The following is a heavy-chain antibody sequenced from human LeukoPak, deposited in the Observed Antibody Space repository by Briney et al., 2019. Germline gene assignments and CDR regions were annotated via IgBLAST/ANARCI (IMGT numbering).Heavy chain of an antibody. CDR3: AKEFDSSGYGSLF. D-gene: IGHD3-22*01. CDR2: IIPIFGTA. CDR1: GGTFSSYA. Sequence: SVKVSCKASGGTFSSYAISWVRQAPGQGLEWMGGIIPIFGTANYAQKFQGRVTITADESASTAFMELICLRSEDMAVYYCAKEFDSSGYGSLFWGQGTLVTVSS. V-gene: IGHV1-69*13. J-gene: IGHJ4*02.